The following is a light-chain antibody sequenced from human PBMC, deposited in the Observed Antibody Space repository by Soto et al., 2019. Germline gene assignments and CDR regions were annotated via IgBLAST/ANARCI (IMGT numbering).Light chain of an antibody. Sequence: VLVTQYTITLPVTRRQPAAMSGRSSRSLVYSDGNTSLNWFQQRSGQSPRRLIFEVSNRDSGVPDRFCGSASGTDFTLKISRVEAEDVGDYYCMQGTHWPHTFGQGTTTGD. CDR2: EVS. J-gene: IGKJ5*01. CDR3: MQGTHWPHT. CDR1: RSLVYSDGNTS. V-gene: IGKV2-30*01.